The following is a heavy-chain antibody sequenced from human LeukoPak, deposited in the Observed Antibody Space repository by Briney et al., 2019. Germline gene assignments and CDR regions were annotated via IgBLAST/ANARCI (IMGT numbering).Heavy chain of an antibody. CDR2: MNPNSGNT. J-gene: IGHJ5*02. Sequence: ASVKVSCKASGYTFTSYDINWVRQATGQGLEWMGWMNPNSGNTGYAQKFQGRVTMTRNTSISTAYMELSSLRSEDTAVYYCVRVFGPFGGKVTIFGVVIGGGNNWFDPWGQGTLVTVSS. CDR1: GYTFTSYD. V-gene: IGHV1-8*01. D-gene: IGHD3-3*01. CDR3: VRVFGPFGGKVTIFGVVIGGGNNWFDP.